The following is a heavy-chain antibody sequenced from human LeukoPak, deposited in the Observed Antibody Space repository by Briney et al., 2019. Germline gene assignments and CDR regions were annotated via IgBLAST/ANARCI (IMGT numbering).Heavy chain of an antibody. CDR3: VRGSPGYNSSWHAY. V-gene: IGHV3-74*01. CDR2: INSDATST. D-gene: IGHD6-13*01. CDR1: GFMLSSTW. J-gene: IGHJ4*02. Sequence: GGPLRLYCAASGFMLSSTWMHWVRQTPGKGLVWVSRINSDATSTSYADSVRGRFTISRDDAKNTMYLQMNSLRAEDTAMHYCVRGSPGYNSSWHAYWGQGTLVTVSS.